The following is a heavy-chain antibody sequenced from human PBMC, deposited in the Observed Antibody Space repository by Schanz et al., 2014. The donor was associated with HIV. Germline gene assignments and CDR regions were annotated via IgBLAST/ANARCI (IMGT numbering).Heavy chain of an antibody. CDR1: GYTFTGYY. V-gene: IGHV1-2*02. CDR3: ARGNLAWCGGGSCYTRFQFFQV. CDR2: INPNSGGT. D-gene: IGHD2-15*01. Sequence: QVQLVQSGAEVKKPGTSVKVSCKASGYTFTGYYMHWVRQAPGQGLEWMGWINPNSGGTNYAQKFQGRDTMNREFSITTAYMELSRLRPVDTPGYYGARGNLAWCGGGSCYTRFQFFQVWGQGTLITVSS. J-gene: IGHJ1*01.